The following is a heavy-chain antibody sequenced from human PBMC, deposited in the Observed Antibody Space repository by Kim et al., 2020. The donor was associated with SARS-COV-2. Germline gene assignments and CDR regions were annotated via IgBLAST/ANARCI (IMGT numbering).Heavy chain of an antibody. CDR2: IYDSGST. V-gene: IGHV4-39*01. D-gene: IGHD2-15*01. CDR3: ARLSRSDSLGANFDY. CDR1: GGSISSSCYY. Sequence: SETLSLTCTVSGGSISSSCYYWGWLRQRPGQGLEWIGCIYDSGSTYYNPTLQSRVTISVDTSNIPLSLKLSSATAAATAVYYCARLSRSDSLGANFDYWGEKTLVTVSS. J-gene: IGHJ4*02.